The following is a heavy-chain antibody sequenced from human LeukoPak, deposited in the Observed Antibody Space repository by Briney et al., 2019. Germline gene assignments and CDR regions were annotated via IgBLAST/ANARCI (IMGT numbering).Heavy chain of an antibody. D-gene: IGHD3-3*01. J-gene: IGHJ4*02. CDR1: GFTFNSYW. CDR2: ISGNGGST. CDR3: AKDREVRFLEWLYSIDY. V-gene: IGHV3-23*01. Sequence: GGSLRLSCVASGFTFNSYWMSWVRQAPGKGLEWVSAISGNGGSTYYADSVKGRFTISRDNSKNTLYLQMNSLRAEDTAVYYCAKDREVRFLEWLYSIDYWGQGTLVTVSS.